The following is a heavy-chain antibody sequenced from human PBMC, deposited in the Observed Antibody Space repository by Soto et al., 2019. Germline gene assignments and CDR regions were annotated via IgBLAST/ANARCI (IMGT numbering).Heavy chain of an antibody. J-gene: IGHJ4*02. CDR1: GFTFSSYG. D-gene: IGHD3-22*01. CDR3: ARDQRSYYYDSSGYLWTF. Sequence: GGSLRLSCAASGFTFSSYGMHWVRQAPGKGLEWVAVIWYDGSNKYYADSVKGRFTISRDNSKNTLYLQMNSLRAEDTAVYYCARDQRSYYYDSSGYLWTFWGQGTLVTVSS. CDR2: IWYDGSNK. V-gene: IGHV3-33*01.